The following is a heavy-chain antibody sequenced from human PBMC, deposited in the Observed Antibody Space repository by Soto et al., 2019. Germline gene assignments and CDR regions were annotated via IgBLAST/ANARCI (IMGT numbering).Heavy chain of an antibody. D-gene: IGHD3-10*01. CDR2: IIPVLGIA. V-gene: IGHV1-69*08. CDR1: GGTFTSYS. Sequence: QVQLVQSGAEVKKPGSSVKVSCKASGGTFTSYSVTWVRQAPGQGLEWMGRIIPVLGIADYAQKFQGRVTITADKSTSTAYMELNSLSSEDTAVYYCAKEGLRTGARWFDPWGQGTLVTVSS. J-gene: IGHJ5*02. CDR3: AKEGLRTGARWFDP.